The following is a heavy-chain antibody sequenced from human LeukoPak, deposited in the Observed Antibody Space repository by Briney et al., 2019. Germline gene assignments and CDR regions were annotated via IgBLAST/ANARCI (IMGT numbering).Heavy chain of an antibody. Sequence: GASVKVSCKASGYTFTNYGVSWVRQAPGQGLEWMGWISGYNGYTNYAQKFQFRVTMTTDTSTSTAYMELSSLRSEDTAVYYCASSVRLFGVVSLGVNWGQGTLVTVSS. CDR1: GYTFTNYG. D-gene: IGHD3-3*01. CDR2: ISGYNGYT. CDR3: ASSVRLFGVVSLGVN. V-gene: IGHV1-18*01. J-gene: IGHJ4*02.